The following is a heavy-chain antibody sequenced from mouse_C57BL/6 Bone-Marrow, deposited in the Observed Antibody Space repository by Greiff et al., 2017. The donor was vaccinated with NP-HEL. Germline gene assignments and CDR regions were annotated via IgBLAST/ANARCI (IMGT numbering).Heavy chain of an antibody. CDR2: IYPGDGDT. D-gene: IGHD2-3*01. CDR3: ARLSGYFSYWYFDA. CDR1: GYAFSSSW. Sequence: VQLQQSGPELVKPGASVKISCKASGYAFSSSWMNWVKQRPGKGLEWIGRIYPGDGDTNYNGKFKGKATLTADKSSSTAYMQLSSLTSEDSAVYFCARLSGYFSYWYFDAWGTGTTVTVSS. V-gene: IGHV1-82*01. J-gene: IGHJ1*03.